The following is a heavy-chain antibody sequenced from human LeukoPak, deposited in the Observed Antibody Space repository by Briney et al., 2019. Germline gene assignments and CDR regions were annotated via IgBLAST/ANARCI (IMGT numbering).Heavy chain of an antibody. CDR3: ARDQTYSGSGIYTYFDY. CDR2: IYSSGST. V-gene: IGHV4-4*08. Sequence: PSETLSLTCTVSGGSISNYYWSLIRQPPGKGLEWIGYIYSSGSTNYNPSLRSRVTISVDTSKNQFSLKLSSVTAADTAVYYCARDQTYSGSGIYTYFDYWGQGILVTVSS. J-gene: IGHJ4*02. CDR1: GGSISNYY. D-gene: IGHD3-10*01.